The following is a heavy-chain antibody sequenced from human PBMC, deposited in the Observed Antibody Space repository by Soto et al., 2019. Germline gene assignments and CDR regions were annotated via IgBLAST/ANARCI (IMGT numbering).Heavy chain of an antibody. V-gene: IGHV1-18*01. J-gene: IGHJ5*02. CDR1: GYTFTSYG. Sequence: QVQLVQSGAEVKKPGASVKVSCKASGYTFTSYGISWVRQAPGQGLEWMGWINAYNGNTNYAQKLKGTVTMTTETTNSTAYMELRSLRSDDTAVYYCSRVLPPFDPWGQGTLVTVSS. CDR3: SRVLPPFDP. CDR2: INAYNGNT.